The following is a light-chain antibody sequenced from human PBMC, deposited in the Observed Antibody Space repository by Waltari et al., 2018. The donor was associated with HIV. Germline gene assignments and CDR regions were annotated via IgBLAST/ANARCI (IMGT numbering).Light chain of an antibody. J-gene: IGKJ2*01. CDR2: EAD. CDR3: QQYDSGPRGIT. V-gene: IGKV3-15*01. Sequence: EIVMTQSPHTLSVSPGQRVTLSCRASQSISAKVAWYQQKPGQAPRLLISEADTRPTGIPARFSGSGSGTEFTLTISSLQSEDFATYFCQQYDSGPRGITFGQGTMLEIK. CDR1: QSISAK.